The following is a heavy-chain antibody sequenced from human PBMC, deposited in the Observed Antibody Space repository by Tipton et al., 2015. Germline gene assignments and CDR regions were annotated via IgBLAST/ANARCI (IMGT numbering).Heavy chain of an antibody. D-gene: IGHD3-22*01. Sequence: SLSSYSMNWVRQAPGKGLEWIGIIYYSGSTFYNPSLKSRLTISLDTSKNQFNLNLSSVTAADRAVYYCASSNYYDTCWYWGQGSLVTVSS. V-gene: IGHV4-39*01. CDR3: ASSNYYDTCWY. CDR2: IYYSGST. CDR1: SLSSYS. J-gene: IGHJ4*02.